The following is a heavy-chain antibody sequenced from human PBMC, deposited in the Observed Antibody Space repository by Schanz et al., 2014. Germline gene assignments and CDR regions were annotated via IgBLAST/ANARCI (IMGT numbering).Heavy chain of an antibody. CDR3: AKDGRLPYYGTGSDFDY. D-gene: IGHD3-22*01. CDR2: MIGSGSSV. V-gene: IGHV3-23*04. Sequence: EVQLVESGGGLVQPGGSLRLSCVASGFTFISYDIHWVRQAPGKGLEWVSRMIGSGSSVFYADSVKGRFTISRDNLKNTVYLQMNSLRAGDTAVYYCAKDGRLPYYGTGSDFDYWGQGTLVAGSS. J-gene: IGHJ4*02. CDR1: GFTFISYD.